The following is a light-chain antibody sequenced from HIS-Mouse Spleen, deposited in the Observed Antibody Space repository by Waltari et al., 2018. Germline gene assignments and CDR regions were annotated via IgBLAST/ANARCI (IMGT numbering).Light chain of an antibody. CDR1: SSNVGSYNL. CDR2: EGS. J-gene: IGLJ2*01. Sequence: QSALTQPASVSGSPGPSIPISCTGTSSNVGSYNLVSWYHQHPGKAPKLMIYEGSKRPSGVSNRFSGSKSGNTASLTISGLQAEDEADYYCCSYAGSSTVVFGGGTKLTVL. V-gene: IGLV2-23*01. CDR3: CSYAGSSTVV.